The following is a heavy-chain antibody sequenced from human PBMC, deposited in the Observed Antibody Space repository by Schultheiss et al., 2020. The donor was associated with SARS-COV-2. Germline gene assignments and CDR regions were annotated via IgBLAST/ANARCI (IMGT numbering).Heavy chain of an antibody. J-gene: IGHJ4*02. CDR2: VSHDGNVK. V-gene: IGHV3-30*06. CDR1: GFTFSSYG. D-gene: IGHD3-22*01. Sequence: GGSLRLSCAASGFTFSSYGMHWVRQAPGKGLEWVAVVSHDGNVKVYADSVKGRFTISRDNSKNTLYLQMNDLTPEDTAVYYCARAYCDGSGRFDYWGLGSLVTVAS. CDR3: ARAYCDGSGRFDY.